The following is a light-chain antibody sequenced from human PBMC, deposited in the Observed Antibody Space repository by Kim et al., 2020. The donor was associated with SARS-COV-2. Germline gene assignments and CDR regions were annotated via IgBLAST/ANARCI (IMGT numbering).Light chain of an antibody. Sequence: PPGKTAPTSSGASSGVSSYLACYQKKADHARRLINYGATTRATGTAARCSGSSSGTEFTLTNSSGQSEDFAVYYRQQYNNWPKTFGQGTKVDIK. CDR1: SGVSSY. CDR3: QQYNNWPKT. J-gene: IGKJ1*01. CDR2: GAT. V-gene: IGKV3-15*01.